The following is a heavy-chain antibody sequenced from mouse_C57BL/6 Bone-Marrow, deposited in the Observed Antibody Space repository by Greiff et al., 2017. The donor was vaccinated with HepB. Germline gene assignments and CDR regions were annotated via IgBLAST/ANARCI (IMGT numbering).Heavy chain of an antibody. CDR2: IDPSDSYT. CDR1: GYTFTSYW. D-gene: IGHD1-1*01. Sequence: QVQLQQPGAELVRPGTSVKLSCKASGYTFTSYWMHWVKQRPGQGLEWIGVIDPSDSYTNYNQKFKGKATMTVDTSSRTAYMQLSRLTSEDSAVYYCERGTTVVATKYFDVGDRGTAVTVTS. J-gene: IGHJ1*03. CDR3: ERGTTVVATKYFDV. V-gene: IGHV1-59*01.